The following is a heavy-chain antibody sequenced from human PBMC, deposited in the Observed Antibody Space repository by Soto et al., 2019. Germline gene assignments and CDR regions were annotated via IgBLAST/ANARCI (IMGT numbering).Heavy chain of an antibody. V-gene: IGHV1-69*13. Sequence: VASVKVSCKASGGTFSSYAISWVRQAPGQGLEWMGGIIPIFGTANYAQKFQGRVTITADESTSTAYMELSSLRSEDTAVYYCAGRFGELIFSYYYYYGMDVWGQGTTVTVSS. J-gene: IGHJ6*02. CDR2: IIPIFGTA. CDR1: GGTFSSYA. CDR3: AGRFGELIFSYYYYYGMDV. D-gene: IGHD3-10*01.